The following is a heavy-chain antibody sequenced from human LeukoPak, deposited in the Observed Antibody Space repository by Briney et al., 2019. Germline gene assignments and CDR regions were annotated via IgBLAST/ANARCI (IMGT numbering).Heavy chain of an antibody. CDR3: ASLQPTSRQYFDY. D-gene: IGHD6-13*01. CDR1: GFTVSYNY. J-gene: IGHJ4*02. Sequence: PGGSLRLSCAASGFTVSYNYMSWVRQAPGKGLKWVSIIYSGGSTYYADSVRGRFTISRDNSKNTLYLQMNSLRAEDTAVYYCASLQPTSRQYFDYWGQGTLVTVSS. CDR2: IYSGGST. V-gene: IGHV3-66*01.